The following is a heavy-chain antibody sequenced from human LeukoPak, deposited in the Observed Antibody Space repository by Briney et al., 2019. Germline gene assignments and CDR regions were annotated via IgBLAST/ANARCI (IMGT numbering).Heavy chain of an antibody. CDR1: GFAFDDYA. V-gene: IGHV3-9*01. Sequence: GRSLRLSCAASGFAFDDYAMHWVRQAPGKGLEWVSGISWNSGSIVYADSVKGRFTISRDNAKNSLYLQMNSLRAEDTALYYCAKDTRRGSGYSYGFFDYWGQGTLVTVSS. J-gene: IGHJ4*02. D-gene: IGHD5-18*01. CDR2: ISWNSGSI. CDR3: AKDTRRGSGYSYGFFDY.